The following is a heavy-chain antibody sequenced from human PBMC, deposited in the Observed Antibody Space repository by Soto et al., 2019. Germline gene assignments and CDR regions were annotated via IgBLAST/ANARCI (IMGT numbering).Heavy chain of an antibody. CDR3: ARTYYYGSGSYYTTYYYGMDV. V-gene: IGHV4-59*12. Sequence: SETLSLTCTVSGGSISSYYWSWIRQPPGKGLEWIGYIYYSGSTNYNPSLKSRVTISVDTSKNQFSLKLSSVTAADTAVYYCARTYYYGSGSYYTTYYYGMDVWGQGTTVTVSS. J-gene: IGHJ6*02. D-gene: IGHD3-10*01. CDR2: IYYSGST. CDR1: GGSISSYY.